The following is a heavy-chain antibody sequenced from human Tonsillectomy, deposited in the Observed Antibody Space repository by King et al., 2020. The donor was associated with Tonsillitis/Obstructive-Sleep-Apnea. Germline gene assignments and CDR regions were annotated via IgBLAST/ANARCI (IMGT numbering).Heavy chain of an antibody. D-gene: IGHD3-9*01. Sequence: QLQESGPGLVKPSETLSLTCTVSGGSISSHYWTWIRQPPGKGLEWIGYIYDSGSTNYNPSLKSRVTISVDTSKNQFSLTLSSVTAADTALYYCARAYYDILTGYLDDAFDIWGQGTMVTVSS. CDR2: IYDSGST. CDR3: ARAYYDILTGYLDDAFDI. J-gene: IGHJ3*02. V-gene: IGHV4-59*08. CDR1: GGSISSHY.